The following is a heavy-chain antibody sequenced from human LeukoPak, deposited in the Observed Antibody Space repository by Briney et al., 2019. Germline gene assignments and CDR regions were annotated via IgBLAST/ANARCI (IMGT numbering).Heavy chain of an antibody. CDR1: GGSLSSGGYY. CDR3: ARERGYCSSTSCSPRFDP. D-gene: IGHD2-2*01. V-gene: IGHV4-30-2*01. CDR2: IYHSGST. J-gene: IGHJ5*02. Sequence: SETLSLTCTVSGGSLSSGGYYWSWIRQPPGRGLEWIGYIYHSGSTYYNPSLKSRVTISVDRSKNQFSLKLSSVTAADASVYYCARERGYCSSTSCSPRFDPWGQGTLVTVSS.